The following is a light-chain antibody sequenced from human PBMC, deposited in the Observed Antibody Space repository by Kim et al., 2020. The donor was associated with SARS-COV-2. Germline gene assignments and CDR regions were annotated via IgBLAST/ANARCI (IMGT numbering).Light chain of an antibody. V-gene: IGLV3-1*01. CDR2: RDN. CDR3: QAWDSSIYV. Sequence: VSPAQTATITCSGDIWGDKYASWYQHKPGPSPVVVIFRDNRRPSGIPERFSGSNSGNTATLTLSGPQAMDEADYYCQAWDSSIYVFGTGTKVTVL. CDR1: IWGDKY. J-gene: IGLJ1*01.